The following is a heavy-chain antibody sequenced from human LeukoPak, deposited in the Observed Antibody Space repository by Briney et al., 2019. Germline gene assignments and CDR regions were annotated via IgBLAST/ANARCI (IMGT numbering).Heavy chain of an antibody. D-gene: IGHD4-11*01. J-gene: IGHJ4*02. Sequence: GGSLRLSCTASGFTFGDYAMSWVRQAPGKGLEWVGFIRSKAYGGTTEYAASVKGRFTISRDDSKSIAYLHMNSLKTEDTAVYYCPRHHADCGNYVSRSFDYWGQGTLVTVSS. V-gene: IGHV3-49*04. CDR1: GFTFGDYA. CDR3: PRHHADCGNYVSRSFDY. CDR2: IRSKAYGGTT.